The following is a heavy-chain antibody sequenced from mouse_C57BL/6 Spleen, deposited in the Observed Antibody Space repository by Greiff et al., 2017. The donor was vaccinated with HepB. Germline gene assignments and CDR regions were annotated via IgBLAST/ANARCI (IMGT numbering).Heavy chain of an antibody. Sequence: EVMLVESGGGLVKPGGSLKLSCAASGFTFSSYAMSWVRQTPEKRLEWVATISDGGSYTYYPDNVKGRFTISRDNAKNNLYLQMSHLKSEDTAMYYCARDQDYGSRFYYFDYWGQGTTLTVSS. J-gene: IGHJ2*01. CDR2: ISDGGSYT. D-gene: IGHD1-1*01. V-gene: IGHV5-4*01. CDR1: GFTFSSYA. CDR3: ARDQDYGSRFYYFDY.